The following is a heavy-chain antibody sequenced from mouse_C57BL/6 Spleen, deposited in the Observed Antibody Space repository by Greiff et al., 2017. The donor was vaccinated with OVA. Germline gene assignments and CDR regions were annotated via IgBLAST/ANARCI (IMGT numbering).Heavy chain of an antibody. Sequence: EVQLVESGPELVKPGDSVKISCKASGYSFTGYFMNWVMQSHGKSLEWIGRINPYNGDTFYNLKFKGKATLTVDKSSSTAHMELRSLTSEDSAVYYCARDDYPYAMDYWGQGTSVTVSS. J-gene: IGHJ4*01. D-gene: IGHD2-4*01. CDR2: INPYNGDT. CDR3: ARDDYPYAMDY. V-gene: IGHV1-20*01. CDR1: GYSFTGYF.